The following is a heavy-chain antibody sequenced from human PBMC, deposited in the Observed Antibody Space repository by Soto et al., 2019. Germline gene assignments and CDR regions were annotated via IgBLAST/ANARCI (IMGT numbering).Heavy chain of an antibody. CDR2: MYFSGFYSGST. V-gene: IGHV4-39*01. J-gene: IGHJ4*02. Sequence: PSETLSLTCTVPGGSMSSSSYYWGWIRQPPGKGLEWIANMYFSGFYSGSTSYNPSLKSRVTISVDTSKNQFSLQVSSVTAADTAVYYCARGFDILTFGFCLDYWGQGTLVTVSS. D-gene: IGHD3-9*01. CDR3: ARGFDILTFGFCLDY. CDR1: GGSMSSSSYY.